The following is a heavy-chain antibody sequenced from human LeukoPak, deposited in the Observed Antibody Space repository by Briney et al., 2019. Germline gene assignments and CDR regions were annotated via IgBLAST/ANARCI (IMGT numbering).Heavy chain of an antibody. CDR1: GFTFSRYS. Sequence: GESQPLSCAASGFTFSRYSMNWVRQAPGKGLEWVSSIKSTSDFIFYADSVKGRFTVSRDNARDSLYLQMNSLRAEDTAVYYCARPLEGTGGNWYFDLWGRGTMNTLSS. D-gene: IGHD1-14*01. V-gene: IGHV3-21*01. CDR3: ARPLEGTGGNWYFDL. CDR2: IKSTSDFI. J-gene: IGHJ2*01.